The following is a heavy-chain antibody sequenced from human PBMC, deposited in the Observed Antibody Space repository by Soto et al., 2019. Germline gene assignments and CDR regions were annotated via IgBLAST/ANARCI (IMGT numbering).Heavy chain of an antibody. V-gene: IGHV1-69*02. Sequence: SVKVSCKASGGTFSSYTISWVRQAPGQGLEWMGRIIPILGIANYAQKFQGRVTITADKSTSTAYMELSSLRSEDTAVYYCARAGYYDQRGTSFDYWAQGPRVTVSS. CDR1: GGTFSSYT. D-gene: IGHD3-3*01. CDR2: IIPILGIA. J-gene: IGHJ4*02. CDR3: ARAGYYDQRGTSFDY.